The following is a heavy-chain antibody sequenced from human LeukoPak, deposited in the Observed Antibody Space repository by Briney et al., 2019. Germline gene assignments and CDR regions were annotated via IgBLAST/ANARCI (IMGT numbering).Heavy chain of an antibody. CDR2: IYYSGST. Sequence: SEALSLTCTVSGGSISSYYWSWIRQPPGKGLEWIGYIYYSGSTNYNPPLKSRVTISVDTSKNQFSLKLSSVTAADTAVYYCARVFGGDKYAGATNPDYWSQGTLVTVSS. J-gene: IGHJ4*02. CDR1: GGSISSYY. V-gene: IGHV4-59*01. D-gene: IGHD2-21*02. CDR3: ARVFGGDKYAGATNPDY.